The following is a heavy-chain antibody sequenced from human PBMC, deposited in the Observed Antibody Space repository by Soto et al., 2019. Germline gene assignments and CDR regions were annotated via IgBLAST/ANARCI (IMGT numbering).Heavy chain of an antibody. CDR1: GFTFGTYA. J-gene: IGHJ4*01. CDR2: IYYDGSNR. CDR3: ARAFCTNGVCYYFFDY. Sequence: GGSLRLSCAASGFTFGTYAMHWVRQAPGKGLEWVAVIYYDGSNRYYGDAVKGRFTTSRDNSKSTLYLQMSSLRAEDTAVYYCARAFCTNGVCYYFFDYWGHGTLVTVSS. D-gene: IGHD2-8*01. V-gene: IGHV3-33*01.